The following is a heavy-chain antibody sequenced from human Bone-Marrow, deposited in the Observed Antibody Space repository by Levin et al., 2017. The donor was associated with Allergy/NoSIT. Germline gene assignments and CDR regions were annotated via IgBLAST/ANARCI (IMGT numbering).Heavy chain of an antibody. J-gene: IGHJ5*02. CDR1: GYTFTSYN. V-gene: IGHV1-8*01. CDR3: ARGDCYSGSCYGPDWFDP. D-gene: IGHD2-15*01. Sequence: GESLKISCKTSGYTFTSYNVYWVRQAPGQGLEWMGYINPNSGNIGYAQKFQGRVTVTRNSSITTAYMELSGLRSEDTAMYYCARGDCYSGSCYGPDWFDPWGQGTQVTVSS. CDR2: INPNSGNI.